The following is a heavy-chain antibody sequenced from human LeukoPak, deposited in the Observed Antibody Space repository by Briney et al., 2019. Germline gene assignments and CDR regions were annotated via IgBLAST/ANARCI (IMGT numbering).Heavy chain of an antibody. D-gene: IGHD2-15*01. CDR2: ITSNGDNT. CDR1: GFTFSTYA. Sequence: GGSLRLSCAASGFTFSTYAMHWVPQAPGKGLEYVSSITSNGDNTFYANSVKGRFTISRDNSKNTLYLQMGSLRAEDMAVYYCARDRSGSGDYWGQGTLVTVSS. J-gene: IGHJ4*02. V-gene: IGHV3-64*01. CDR3: ARDRSGSGDY.